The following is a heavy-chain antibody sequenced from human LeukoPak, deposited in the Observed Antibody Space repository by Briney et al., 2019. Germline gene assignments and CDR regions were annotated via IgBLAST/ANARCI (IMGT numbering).Heavy chain of an antibody. CDR3: ARDRPRGVAAAGFDY. CDR2: IRYDGSNK. J-gene: IGHJ4*02. V-gene: IGHV3-30*02. Sequence: GGSLRLSCAASGFTFSSYGMHWVRQAPGKGLEWVAFIRYDGSNKYYADSVKGRFTISRDNAKNSLYLQMNSLRAEDTAVYYCARDRPRGVAAAGFDYWGQGTLVTVSS. CDR1: GFTFSSYG. D-gene: IGHD6-13*01.